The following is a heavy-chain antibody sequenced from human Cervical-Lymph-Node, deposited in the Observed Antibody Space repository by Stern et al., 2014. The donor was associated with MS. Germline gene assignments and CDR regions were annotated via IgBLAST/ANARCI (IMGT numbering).Heavy chain of an antibody. D-gene: IGHD2-2*01. CDR3: ARGLPVYN. J-gene: IGHJ4*02. CDR2: IYSGGRT. CDR1: GLTVSSDY. V-gene: IGHV3-53*01. Sequence: EVQLVQSGGGLIQPGGSLRLSCAASGLTVSSDYMNGVRQAPGKGLEWVSLIYSGGRTYYGDSVKGRFTISRDNSKNTLYLQMDSLRAEDTAVYYCARGLPVYNWGPGTLVTVSS.